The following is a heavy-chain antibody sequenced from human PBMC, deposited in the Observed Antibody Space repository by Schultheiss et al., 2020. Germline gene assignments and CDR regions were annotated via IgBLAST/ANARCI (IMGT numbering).Heavy chain of an antibody. CDR2: IYYSGST. Sequence: SETLSLTCTVSGGSISSYYWSWIRQPPGKGLEWIGYIYYSGSTNYNPSLKSRVTISVDTSKNQFSLKLSSVTAADTAVYYCARSSAGKVRLNYYYMDVWGKGTTVTVSS. CDR1: GGSISSYY. V-gene: IGHV4-59*12. J-gene: IGHJ6*03. CDR3: ARSSAGKVRLNYYYMDV. D-gene: IGHD6-13*01.